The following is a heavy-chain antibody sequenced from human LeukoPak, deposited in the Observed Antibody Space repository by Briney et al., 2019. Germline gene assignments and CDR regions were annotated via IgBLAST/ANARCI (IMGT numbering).Heavy chain of an antibody. CDR2: IYYSGST. Sequence: SQTLSLTCTVSGGSISSGDYYWGWIRQPPGKGLEWIGYIYYSGSTYYNPSLKSRVTISVDTSKNQFSLKLSSVTAADTAVYYCARTYYYGSGETDYWGQGTLVTVSS. J-gene: IGHJ4*02. CDR1: GGSISSGDYY. CDR3: ARTYYYGSGETDY. V-gene: IGHV4-30-4*01. D-gene: IGHD3-10*01.